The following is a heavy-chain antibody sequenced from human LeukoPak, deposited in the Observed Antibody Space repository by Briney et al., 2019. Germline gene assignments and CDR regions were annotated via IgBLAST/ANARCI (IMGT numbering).Heavy chain of an antibody. CDR3: ARDPSPAAAGTGAIDY. CDR2: IIPILGIA. V-gene: IGHV1-69*04. Sequence: GASVKVSCKASGGTFSSYAISWVRQAPGQGLEWMGRIIPILGIANYAQKFQGRVTITADKSTSTAYMELSSLRSEDTAVYYCARDPSPAAAGTGAIDYWGQGTLVTVSS. J-gene: IGHJ4*02. CDR1: GGTFSSYA. D-gene: IGHD6-13*01.